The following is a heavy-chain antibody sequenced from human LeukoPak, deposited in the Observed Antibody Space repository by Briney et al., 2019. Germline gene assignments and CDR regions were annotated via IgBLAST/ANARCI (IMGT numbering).Heavy chain of an antibody. CDR2: ISDDGSNR. Sequence: GRSLRLSCTASGFTLSTFGMHWARQAPGKGLEWVAVISDDGSNRYYGDSVKGRFTISRDNSKNTLYLQMNSLRAEDTAVYYCAKDADTATIIYWYFDLWGRGTLVTVSS. J-gene: IGHJ2*01. CDR1: GFTLSTFG. CDR3: AKDADTATIIYWYFDL. V-gene: IGHV3-30*18. D-gene: IGHD5-18*01.